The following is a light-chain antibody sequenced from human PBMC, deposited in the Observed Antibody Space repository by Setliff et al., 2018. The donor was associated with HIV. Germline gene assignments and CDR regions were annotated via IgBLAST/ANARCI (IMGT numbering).Light chain of an antibody. CDR1: SNDVGRYNL. J-gene: IGLJ2*01. Sequence: QSALTQPASVSGSPGQAITISCTGTSNDVGRYNLVSWYQQYPGEAPKVIIYDVNKRPSGVSNRFSGSKSGNTASLTISGLQAEDEADFYCCSYAGSSAPVVFGGGNKVTVL. CDR2: DVN. V-gene: IGLV2-23*02. CDR3: CSYAGSSAPVV.